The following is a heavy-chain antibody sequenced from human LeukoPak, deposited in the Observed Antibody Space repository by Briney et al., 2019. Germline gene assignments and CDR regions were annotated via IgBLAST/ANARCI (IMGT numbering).Heavy chain of an antibody. CDR2: ISSGSDTI. D-gene: IGHD3-10*01. J-gene: IGHJ3*01. V-gene: IGHV3-48*01. Sequence: PGGSLRLSCAASGFAFSTYSMSWVRQAPGKGLGWVSHISSGSDTIYYADSVKGRFTISRDNAKNSLYLQMNRLRADDTAVYYCARGSSEVLLWFGESPNWGQGTMVTVSS. CDR1: GFAFSTYS. CDR3: ARGSSEVLLWFGESPN.